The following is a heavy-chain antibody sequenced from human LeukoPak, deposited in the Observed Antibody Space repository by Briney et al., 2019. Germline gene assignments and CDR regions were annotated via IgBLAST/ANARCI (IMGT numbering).Heavy chain of an antibody. D-gene: IGHD3-10*01. CDR3: AKDRVVRGIMGAFDP. CDR1: GFTVNLYW. Sequence: GGSLRLSCAASGFTVNLYWMTWVRQAPGKGLEWVSGISGSGDNTYNADSVKGRFTISRDNSKRMVYLQMNNLRAEDTAVYFCAKDRVVRGIMGAFDPWGQGTLVTVSS. CDR2: ISGSGDNT. V-gene: IGHV3-23*01. J-gene: IGHJ5*02.